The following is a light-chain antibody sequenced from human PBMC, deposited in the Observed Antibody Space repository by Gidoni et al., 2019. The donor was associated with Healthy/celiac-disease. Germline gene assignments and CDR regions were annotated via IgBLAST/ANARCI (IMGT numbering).Light chain of an antibody. Sequence: DIQMTQSPSSLSASVADRVTITCRASQSISSYLNWYQQKPGKAPKLLTYAASSLQSGVPSRFSGSGSGTDFTLTISSLQPEDFATYYCQQSYSTLKTFGQGTKVEIK. CDR3: QQSYSTLKT. J-gene: IGKJ1*01. CDR1: QSISSY. CDR2: AAS. V-gene: IGKV1-39*01.